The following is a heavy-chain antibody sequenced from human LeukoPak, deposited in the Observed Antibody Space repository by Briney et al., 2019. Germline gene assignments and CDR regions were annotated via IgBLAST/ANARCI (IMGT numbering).Heavy chain of an antibody. CDR3: AKDVKGAAVAGHNWFDP. D-gene: IGHD6-19*01. CDR1: GFTFDDYA. V-gene: IGHV3-9*01. CDR2: ISWNGGSI. J-gene: IGHJ5*02. Sequence: PGGSLRLSCAASGFTFDDYAMHWVRQAPGKGLEWVSGISWNGGSICYADSVKGRFTISRDNAKNSFYLQMNSLRAEDTAFYYCAKDVKGAAVAGHNWFDPWGQGTLVTVSS.